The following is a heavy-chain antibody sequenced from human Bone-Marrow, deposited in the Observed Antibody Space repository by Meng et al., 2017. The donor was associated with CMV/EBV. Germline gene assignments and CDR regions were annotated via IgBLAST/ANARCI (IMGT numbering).Heavy chain of an antibody. CDR2: IYHSGST. Sequence: LTCAGAGGSISSNNWWSWVRQPPGKGLEWIGEIYHSGSTNYNPSLKSRVTISVDKSKNQLSLKLNSMTAADTAVYYCARDLGTVAPGFWGQGTLVTVSS. J-gene: IGHJ4*02. V-gene: IGHV4-4*02. CDR1: GGSISSNNW. CDR3: ARDLGTVAPGF. D-gene: IGHD4-23*01.